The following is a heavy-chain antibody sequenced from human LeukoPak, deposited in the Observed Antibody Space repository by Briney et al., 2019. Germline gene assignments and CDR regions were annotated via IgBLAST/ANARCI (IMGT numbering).Heavy chain of an antibody. D-gene: IGHD6-13*01. Sequence: SETLSLTCTVSGGSISSYYWSWIRQPPGGGLEWIGYIYYSGNTNYNPSLMSRDTISINTSKNQFSLTLSSVTAADTAMYYCARVGVAAGFDYWGQGTLVTVSS. CDR2: IYYSGNT. V-gene: IGHV4-59*01. CDR1: GGSISSYY. J-gene: IGHJ4*02. CDR3: ARVGVAAGFDY.